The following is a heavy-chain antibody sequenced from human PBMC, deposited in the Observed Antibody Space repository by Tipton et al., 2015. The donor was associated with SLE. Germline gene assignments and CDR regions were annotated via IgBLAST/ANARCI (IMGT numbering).Heavy chain of an antibody. V-gene: IGHV4-59*01. D-gene: IGHD2-15*01. CDR3: ARNTGHCDGGSCFPWIT. J-gene: IGHJ5*02. CDR1: NGSIGSDY. CDR2: VHYSGSI. Sequence: TLSLTCSVSNGSIGSDYWTWIRQPPGKGLEWIGYVHYSGSINYNPSLKSRVTISVDTSKNQFSLKLRSVTAADTAVYYCARNTGHCDGGSCFPWITWGQGTLVTVSS.